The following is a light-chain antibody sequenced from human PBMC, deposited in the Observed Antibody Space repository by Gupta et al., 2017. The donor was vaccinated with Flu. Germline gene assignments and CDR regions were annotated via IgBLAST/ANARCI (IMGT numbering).Light chain of an antibody. J-gene: IGKJ1*01. CDR3: QETYSIPWT. CDR1: QSISNY. CDR2: AAS. V-gene: IGKV1-39*01. Sequence: GDRVTITCRASQSISNYLNWYQQKPGKAPKLLIYAASSLRSGVPSRFSGSGSGTDFTLTISSLQPEDFATYYCQETYSIPWTFGQGTKVEIK.